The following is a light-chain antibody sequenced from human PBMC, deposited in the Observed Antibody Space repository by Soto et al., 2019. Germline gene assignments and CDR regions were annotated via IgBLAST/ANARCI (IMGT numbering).Light chain of an antibody. CDR3: HQYGSSPFT. Sequence: EIVLTQSPGTLSLSPEERATLSCRASQRVSSDRFLAWYQQRHAQAPRLLIYGVSSRATGVPDRFRGSGSGTDFTLTISRLEPQDLGVYYCHQYGSSPFTFGPGTRVNIK. V-gene: IGKV3-20*01. CDR2: GVS. J-gene: IGKJ3*01. CDR1: QRVSSDRF.